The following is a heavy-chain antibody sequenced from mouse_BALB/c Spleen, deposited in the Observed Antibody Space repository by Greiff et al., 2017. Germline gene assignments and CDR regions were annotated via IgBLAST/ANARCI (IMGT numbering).Heavy chain of an antibody. D-gene: IGHD1-1*01. CDR2: ISSGGSYT. J-gene: IGHJ1*01. V-gene: IGHV5-6-4*01. CDR3: TRDTDYGSSGWYFDV. CDR1: GFTFSSYT. Sequence: EVKLVESGGGLVKPGGSLKLSCAASGFTFSSYTMSWVRQTPEKRLEWVATISSGGSYTYYPDSVKGRFTISRDNAKNTLYLQMSSLKSEDTAMYYCTRDTDYGSSGWYFDVWGAGTTVTVSS.